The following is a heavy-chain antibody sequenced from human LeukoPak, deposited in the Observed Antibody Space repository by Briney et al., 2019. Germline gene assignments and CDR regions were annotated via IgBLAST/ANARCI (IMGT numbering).Heavy chain of an antibody. CDR3: ARGDLYVVD. J-gene: IGHJ4*02. D-gene: IGHD2-21*01. CDR2: MNPNSGNT. Sequence: ASVKVSCKASGYTFTGYYMHWVRQATGQGLEWMGWMNPNSGNTGYAQKFQGRVTITRNTSISTAYMELSSLRSEDTAVYYCARGDLYVVDWGQGTLVTVSS. CDR1: GYTFTGYY. V-gene: IGHV1-8*03.